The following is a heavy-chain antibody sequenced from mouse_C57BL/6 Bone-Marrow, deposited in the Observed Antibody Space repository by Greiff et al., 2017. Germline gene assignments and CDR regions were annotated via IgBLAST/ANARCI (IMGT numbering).Heavy chain of an antibody. CDR2: ISPGGGYT. CDR3: ARSDRRGYFDV. V-gene: IGHV1-63*01. J-gene: IGHJ1*03. Sequence: QVQLQQSGAELVRPGTSVKMSCKASGYTFTNYWIGWAKQRPGHGLEWIGDISPGGGYTNYNEKFKGKATLTADKSSSTAYMQFSSLTSEDSAIYYCARSDRRGYFDVWGTGTTVTVSS. CDR1: GYTFTNYW.